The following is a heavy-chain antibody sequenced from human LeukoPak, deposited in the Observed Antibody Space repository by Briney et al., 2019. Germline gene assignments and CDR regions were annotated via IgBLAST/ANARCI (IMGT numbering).Heavy chain of an antibody. Sequence: GASVKVSCKASGYTFISYGISWVRQASGQGLEWMGWISVYNGNTNYAQKLQGRVTMTTDTSTSTAYMELRSLRSDDTAVYYCARVSPLSRRGDYWGRGTLVTVSS. V-gene: IGHV1-18*01. CDR2: ISVYNGNT. D-gene: IGHD2/OR15-2a*01. CDR3: ARVSPLSRRGDY. CDR1: GYTFISYG. J-gene: IGHJ4*02.